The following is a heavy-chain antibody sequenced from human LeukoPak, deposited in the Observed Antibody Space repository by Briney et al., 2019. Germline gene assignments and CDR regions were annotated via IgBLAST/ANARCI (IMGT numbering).Heavy chain of an antibody. CDR2: IQFDGSEK. V-gene: IGHV3-30*02. CDR1: GFIFSTYG. J-gene: IGHJ4*02. D-gene: IGHD3-10*01. Sequence: GGSLRLSCAASGFIFSTYGMHWVRQAPGKGLEWVAFIQFDGSEKFYADSVKGRFTISRDNSKNTLYLQMNSLRAEDTAVYYCANGKEALTYYYGSGSYGYWGQGTLVTVSS. CDR3: ANGKEALTYYYGSGSYGY.